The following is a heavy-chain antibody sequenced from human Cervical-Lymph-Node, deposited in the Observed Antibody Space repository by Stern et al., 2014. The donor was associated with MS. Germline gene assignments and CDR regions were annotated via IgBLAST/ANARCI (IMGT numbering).Heavy chain of an antibody. J-gene: IGHJ4*02. CDR1: GGSISSHY. CDR3: ARGPVEMATSSFDC. D-gene: IGHD5-24*01. V-gene: IGHV4-59*11. Sequence: VQLMESGPGLAKTSETLSLTCTVSGGSISSHYCRWIRQPPGQGLEWIRYIYYSGSANYNPSLKSRVTISVDTSKNQFSLKLSSVTAADTAVYYCARGPVEMATSSFDCWGQGTLVTVSS. CDR2: IYYSGSA.